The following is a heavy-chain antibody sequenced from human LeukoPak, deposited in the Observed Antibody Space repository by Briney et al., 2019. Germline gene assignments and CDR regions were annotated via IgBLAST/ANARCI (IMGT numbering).Heavy chain of an antibody. D-gene: IGHD2-2*01. CDR2: ISGSGDST. Sequence: GGSLRLSCAASGLTFSGYAMSWARQPPGKGLEWVSGISGSGDSTYYVDSVKGRFTISRDNSKNTLYLQMNSLRAEDTAVYYCAKGRSYCTSTFCYATFYYYMDVWGKGTTVTVSS. CDR1: GLTFSGYA. J-gene: IGHJ6*03. CDR3: AKGRSYCTSTFCYATFYYYMDV. V-gene: IGHV3-23*01.